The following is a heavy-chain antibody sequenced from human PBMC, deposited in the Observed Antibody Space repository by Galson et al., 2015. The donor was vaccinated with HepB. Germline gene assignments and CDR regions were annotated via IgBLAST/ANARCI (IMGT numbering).Heavy chain of an antibody. CDR1: GFSFSSYG. D-gene: IGHD3-22*01. J-gene: IGHJ4*02. CDR2: IRYDGSNK. Sequence: SLRLSCAASGFSFSSYGMHWVRQAPGKGLEWVAFIRYDGSNKYFADSVKGRFTISRDKSKNTLYLQMNSLRADDTAAYYCAKDREDYYDTGEFDYWGQGTLVTVSS. CDR3: AKDREDYYDTGEFDY. V-gene: IGHV3-30*02.